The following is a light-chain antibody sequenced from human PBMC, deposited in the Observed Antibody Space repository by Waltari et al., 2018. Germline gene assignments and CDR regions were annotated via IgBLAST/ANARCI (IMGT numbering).Light chain of an antibody. J-gene: IGKJ4*01. CDR3: QQYYTTPLT. V-gene: IGKV4-1*01. CDR2: WAS. Sequence: DIVMTQSPDSLAVSLGERATINCKSSQSVSYTASNKHYLAWYQQKPGQPPKLIIYWASNRESGVPDRFSGSGSGTDFILTISRLQAEDVAVYYCQQYYTTPLTCGGGTKVEI. CDR1: QSVSYTASNKHY.